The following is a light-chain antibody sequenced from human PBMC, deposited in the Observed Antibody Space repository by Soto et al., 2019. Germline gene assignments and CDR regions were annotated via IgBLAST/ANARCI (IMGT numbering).Light chain of an antibody. J-gene: IGKJ5*01. CDR3: QQYGSSPLIT. CDR2: GPS. CDR1: QSVSSSH. V-gene: IGKV3-20*01. Sequence: EILLTQSPCTLSLSPGERATLSCGASQSVSSSHLAWYQQKPGHAPRLLIYGPSSRATGIPDRFSGSGSGTDFTLTISRLEPEDFAVYYCQQYGSSPLITFGQGTRLEIK.